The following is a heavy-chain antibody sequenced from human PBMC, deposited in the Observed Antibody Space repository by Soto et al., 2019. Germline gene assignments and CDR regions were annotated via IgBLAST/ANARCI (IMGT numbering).Heavy chain of an antibody. CDR1: GFTFSSYA. D-gene: IGHD3-10*01. V-gene: IGHV3-23*01. Sequence: EVQLLESGGGLVQPGGSLRLSCAASGFTFSSYAMNWVRQAPGKGLEWVSGITGGGDSTFYADSVKGRFTISRANSKSTLFLQMTSLRAEDTAIYYCVKYYAGPVVWGQGTTVTVSS. J-gene: IGHJ6*02. CDR3: VKYYAGPVV. CDR2: ITGGGDST.